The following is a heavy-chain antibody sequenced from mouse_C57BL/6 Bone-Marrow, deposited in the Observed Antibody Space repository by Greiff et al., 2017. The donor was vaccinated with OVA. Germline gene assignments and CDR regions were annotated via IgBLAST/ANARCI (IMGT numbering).Heavy chain of an antibody. V-gene: IGHV1-64*01. Sequence: QVQLQQPGAELVKPGASVKLSCKASGYTFTSYWMHWVKQRPGQGLEWIGMIHPNSGSTNYNEKFKSKATMTVDKSSSTAYMQISILTSEDSAVYYCAREDHSNLAYWGQGTLVTVSA. CDR3: AREDHSNLAY. CDR2: IHPNSGST. D-gene: IGHD2-5*01. J-gene: IGHJ3*01. CDR1: GYTFTSYW.